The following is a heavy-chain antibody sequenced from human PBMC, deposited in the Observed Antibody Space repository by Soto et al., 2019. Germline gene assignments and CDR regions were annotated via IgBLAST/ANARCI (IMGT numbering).Heavy chain of an antibody. V-gene: IGHV3-23*01. CDR3: AKYYGDYGSYYYYHVTDV. J-gene: IGHJ6*01. D-gene: IGHD4-17*01. Sequence: RKGLEWVSLISWDGADTYYADSVKGRFTISRDNSKNTLYLQMNSLRAEDTAVYYCAKYYGDYGSYYYYHVTDVWRQGTTDTVTS. CDR2: ISWDGADT.